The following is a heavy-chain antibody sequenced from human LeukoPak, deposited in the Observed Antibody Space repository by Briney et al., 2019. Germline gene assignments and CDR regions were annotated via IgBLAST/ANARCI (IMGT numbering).Heavy chain of an antibody. V-gene: IGHV1-69*05. CDR3: AREVGYYYDSSGYFDY. CDR2: IIPIFGTA. J-gene: IGHJ4*02. D-gene: IGHD3-22*01. Sequence: ASVKVSCKASGGTFSIYAISWVRPDPGQGLEWMGGIIPIFGTANYAQKFQGRVTITTDESTSTAYMELSSLRSEDTAVYYCAREVGYYYDSSGYFDYWGQGTLVTVSS. CDR1: GGTFSIYA.